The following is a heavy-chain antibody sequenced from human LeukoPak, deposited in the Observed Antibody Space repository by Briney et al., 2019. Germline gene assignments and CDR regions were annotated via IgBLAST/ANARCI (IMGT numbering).Heavy chain of an antibody. CDR2: IYPGDSDT. V-gene: IGHV5-51*01. J-gene: IGHJ3*02. D-gene: IGHD3-22*01. Sequence: GESLKISCKGSGYSFTSYWIGWVRPMPGKGLEWMGIIYPGDSDTRYSPSFQGQVTISADKSISTAYLQWSSLKASDTAMYYCARRRGTSYYDSSGYYQLSWFDIWGQGTMVTVSS. CDR3: ARRRGTSYYDSSGYYQLSWFDI. CDR1: GYSFTSYW.